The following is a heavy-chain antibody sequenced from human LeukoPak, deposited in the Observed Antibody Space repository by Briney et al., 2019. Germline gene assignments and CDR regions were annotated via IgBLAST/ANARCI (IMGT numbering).Heavy chain of an antibody. J-gene: IGHJ3*02. Sequence: PGGSLRLSCAASGFTFSSYSMNWVRQAPGKGLEWVSSISSSSSYIYYADSVKGRFTISRDNAKNSLYLQMNSLRAEDTAVYYCAKGRGSGYYYDAFDIWGQGTMVTVSS. CDR3: AKGRGSGYYYDAFDI. CDR1: GFTFSSYS. CDR2: ISSSSSYI. D-gene: IGHD3-22*01. V-gene: IGHV3-21*04.